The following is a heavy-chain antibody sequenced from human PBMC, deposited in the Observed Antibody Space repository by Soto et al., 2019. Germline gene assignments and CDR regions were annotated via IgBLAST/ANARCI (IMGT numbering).Heavy chain of an antibody. CDR3: ARDVPYSSGYSWFDP. CDR2: IYYRGST. J-gene: IGHJ5*02. Sequence: QVQLQESGPGLVKPSETLSLTCTVSGGSISSYYWSWIRQPPGKGLEWIGYIYYRGSTNYNPSLKSRVTITVDTSKNQFSLKLSSVTAADTAVYYCARDVPYSSGYSWFDPWGQGTLVTVSS. D-gene: IGHD6-19*01. CDR1: GGSISSYY. V-gene: IGHV4-59*01.